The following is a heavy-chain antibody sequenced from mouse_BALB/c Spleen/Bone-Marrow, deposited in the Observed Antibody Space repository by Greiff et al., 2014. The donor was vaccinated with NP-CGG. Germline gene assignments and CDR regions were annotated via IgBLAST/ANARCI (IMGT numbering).Heavy chain of an antibody. V-gene: IGHV1-69*02. CDR2: IYPSGNYT. Sequence: VQLQQSGAELVRPGASVKLPCKTSGYTFTSYWINWVKQRPGQGLEWIGNIYPSGNYTNYNQKFKDKATLTVDISSTTAYMQLSSPTSEDSAVYYCTRTYEYFDYWGQGTTLTVSS. CDR3: TRTYEYFDY. D-gene: IGHD2-3*01. J-gene: IGHJ2*01. CDR1: GYTFTSYW.